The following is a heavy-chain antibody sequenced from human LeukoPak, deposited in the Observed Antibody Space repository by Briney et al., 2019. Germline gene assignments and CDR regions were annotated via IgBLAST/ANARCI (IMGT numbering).Heavy chain of an antibody. Sequence: APVKVSCKASGYTFTSYAMNWVRQAPGQGLEWMGRINPNSGGTNYAQKFQGRVTMTRGTSISTAYMELSRLRSDDTAVYYCARAKDIVVVVADYWGQGTLVTVSS. CDR1: GYTFTSYA. D-gene: IGHD2-15*01. CDR2: INPNSGGT. J-gene: IGHJ4*02. CDR3: ARAKDIVVVVADY. V-gene: IGHV1-2*06.